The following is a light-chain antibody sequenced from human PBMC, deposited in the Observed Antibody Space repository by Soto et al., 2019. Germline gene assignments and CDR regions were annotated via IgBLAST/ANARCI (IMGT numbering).Light chain of an antibody. V-gene: IGLV2-14*01. CDR2: DVT. CDR3: SSYTSSSTVV. Sequence: QSALTQPASVSGSPGQSITLSCTGTSSDVGGYNFVSWYQQHPGTAPKLIIYDVTNRPSGVSNRFSGSKSGNTASLTISGLQPEDEADYYCSSYTSSSTVVFGGGTKLTVL. CDR1: SSDVGGYNF. J-gene: IGLJ2*01.